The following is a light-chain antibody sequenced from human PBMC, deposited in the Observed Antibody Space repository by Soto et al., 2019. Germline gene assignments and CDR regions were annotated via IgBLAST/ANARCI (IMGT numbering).Light chain of an antibody. CDR2: RNN. CDR3: AARDESVRDVV. V-gene: IGLV1-44*01. J-gene: IGLJ2*01. CDR1: SSNIGSNT. Sequence: QSVLTQPPSASGTPGQRVTISCSGSSSNIGSNTVNWYQQLPGTAPKLLIYRNNQRPSGVPERFSGAKSGTSDSLAISGLQSEDEADYYCAARDESVRDVVFGGGIQVTVL.